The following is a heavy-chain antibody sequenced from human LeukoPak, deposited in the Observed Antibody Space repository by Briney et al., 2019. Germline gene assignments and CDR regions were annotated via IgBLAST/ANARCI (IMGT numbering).Heavy chain of an antibody. CDR1: GFTFSSYS. Sequence: GGSLRLSCAASGFTFSSYSMNWVRQAPGKGLEWVSSISSSSSYIYYADSVKGRFTISRDNAKNSLYLQMNSLRAEDTAVYYCASVYYDSSGYYGAVDYWGQGTLVTVSS. D-gene: IGHD3-22*01. V-gene: IGHV3-21*01. J-gene: IGHJ4*02. CDR2: ISSSSSYI. CDR3: ASVYYDSSGYYGAVDY.